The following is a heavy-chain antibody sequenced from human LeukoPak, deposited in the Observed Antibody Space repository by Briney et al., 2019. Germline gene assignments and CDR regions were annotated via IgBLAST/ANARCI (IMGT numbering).Heavy chain of an antibody. D-gene: IGHD3-22*01. CDR1: GFTFDDYG. V-gene: IGHV3-20*04. J-gene: IGHJ4*02. Sequence: PGGSLRLSCAASGFTFDDYGMSWVRQAPGKGLEWVSGINWNGGSTGYADSVKGRFTISRDNAKNSLYLQMNSLRAEDTALYYCASLPYYYDSSGYYGSWGQGTLVTVSS. CDR2: INWNGGST. CDR3: ASLPYYYDSSGYYGS.